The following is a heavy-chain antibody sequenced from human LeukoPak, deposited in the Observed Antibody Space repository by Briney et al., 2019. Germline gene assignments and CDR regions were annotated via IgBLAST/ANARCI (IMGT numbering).Heavy chain of an antibody. CDR2: ISGSGGST. J-gene: IGHJ4*02. CDR3: ASPEGSGWSVDY. CDR1: GFSFTNAW. D-gene: IGHD6-19*01. V-gene: IGHV3-23*01. Sequence: GGSLRLSCEAFGFSFTNAWMNWVRQTPGKGLEWVSAISGSGGSTYYADSVKGRFTISRDNSKNTLYLQMNSLRAEDSAVYYCASPEGSGWSVDYWGQGTLVTVSS.